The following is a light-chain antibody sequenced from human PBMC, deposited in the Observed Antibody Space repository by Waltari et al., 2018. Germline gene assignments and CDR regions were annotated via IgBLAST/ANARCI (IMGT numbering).Light chain of an antibody. CDR3: SSYTRSSYWL. CDR1: SSDVGFYDF. V-gene: IGLV2-14*01. CDR2: TVN. J-gene: IGLJ3*02. Sequence: QSALTQPASVSGSPGQSITISCTGTSSDVGFYDFVSWFQQHPGKAPQVMIYTVNNRPSGVSNRFSGSKSGNTASLTISGLQAEDEADYYCSSYTRSSYWLFGGGTQLTVL.